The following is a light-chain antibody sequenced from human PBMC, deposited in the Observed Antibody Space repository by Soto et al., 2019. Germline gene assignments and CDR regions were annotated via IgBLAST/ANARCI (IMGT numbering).Light chain of an antibody. CDR2: RNN. Sequence: QAVVTQPPSASGIPGQRVTISCSGSSSNIGSKYVYWYQQLPGTAPKLLMYRNNQRPSGVPDRFSGSKSGTSASLAISGLRSEDEADYHCAAWDSNLGGPAFGGGTKLTVL. CDR3: AAWDSNLGGPA. V-gene: IGLV1-47*01. CDR1: SSNIGSKY. J-gene: IGLJ2*01.